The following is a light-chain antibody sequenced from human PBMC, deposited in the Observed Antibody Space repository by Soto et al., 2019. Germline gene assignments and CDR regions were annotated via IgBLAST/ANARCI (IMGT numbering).Light chain of an antibody. V-gene: IGKV1-39*01. CDR3: QQSYSKWT. Sequence: DIQMTQSPSSLSASVGDRVTITCRPSQSINQQKPGKAPKLLIYAASSLQSGVPSRFSGSGSGTDFTLTISSLQPEGFATYYCQQSYSKWTFGQGTKVDIK. CDR2: AAS. CDR1: QSI. J-gene: IGKJ1*01.